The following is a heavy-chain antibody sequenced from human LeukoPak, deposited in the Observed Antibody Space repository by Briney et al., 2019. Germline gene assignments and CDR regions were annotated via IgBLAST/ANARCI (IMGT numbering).Heavy chain of an antibody. D-gene: IGHD1-1*01. J-gene: IGHJ4*02. CDR2: IAYDGSQK. CDR1: GFTFSSYG. Sequence: GGSLRLSCAASGFTFSSYGMHWVRRAPGKGLEWVAVIAYDGSQKFYTDSVKGRFTISRDNSKNTLYLQMNSLRTEDTAVYYCAKEATGRTSSYFDYWGQGTLVTVSS. V-gene: IGHV3-30*18. CDR3: AKEATGRTSSYFDY.